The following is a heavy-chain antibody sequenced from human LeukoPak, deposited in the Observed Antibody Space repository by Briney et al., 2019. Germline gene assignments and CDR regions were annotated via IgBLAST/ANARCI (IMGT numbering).Heavy chain of an antibody. V-gene: IGHV4-59*12. D-gene: IGHD4-17*01. CDR3: ASATTVIFDY. J-gene: IGHJ4*02. CDR2: IYYSGST. Sequence: PSETLSLTCTVSGGSISSYYWSWIRQPPGKGLEWIGYIYYSGSTYYNPSLKSRVTISVDTSKNQFSLKLSSVTAADTAVYYCASATTVIFDYWGQGTLVTVSS. CDR1: GGSISSYY.